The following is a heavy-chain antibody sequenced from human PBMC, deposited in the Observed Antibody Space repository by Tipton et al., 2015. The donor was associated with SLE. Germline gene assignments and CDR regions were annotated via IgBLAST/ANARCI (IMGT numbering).Heavy chain of an antibody. D-gene: IGHD2-21*01. V-gene: IGHV4-39*02. Sequence: TLSLTCTVSGGSLTRNDHYWSWTRQPPGKGLEWIGSVYDVGSTFHNPSLRSRVTISLDTSKNHFSLKLTSVTAADTAVYYCARRDCSVDSCVESWGQGTLVTVSS. CDR1: GGSLTRNDHY. CDR2: VYDVGST. CDR3: ARRDCSVDSCVES. J-gene: IGHJ4*02.